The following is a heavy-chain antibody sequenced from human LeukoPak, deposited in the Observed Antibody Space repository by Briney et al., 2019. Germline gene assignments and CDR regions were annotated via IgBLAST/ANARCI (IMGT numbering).Heavy chain of an antibody. CDR2: INSDGSNT. V-gene: IGHV3-74*03. CDR1: GFTFSSSW. Sequence: GGSQRLSCAASGFTFSSSWMHWVRQAPGKGLVWVSHINSDGSNTKYADSVKGRFTISRDNAKNTLSLQMNSLRAEDTAVYYCARGSPLGGNWGQGTLVTVSS. CDR3: ARGSPLGGN. J-gene: IGHJ4*02.